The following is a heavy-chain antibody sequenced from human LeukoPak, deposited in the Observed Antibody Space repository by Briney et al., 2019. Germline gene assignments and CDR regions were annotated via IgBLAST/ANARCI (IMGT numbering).Heavy chain of an antibody. Sequence: SETLSLTCAVYGGSFSGYYWSWIRQPPGKGLEWIGEINHSGSTNYNPSLKSRVTISVDTSKNQFSLKLSSVTAADTAVYYCARGRFGARRVPNYFDYWGQGTLVTVSS. D-gene: IGHD3-3*01. V-gene: IGHV4-34*01. J-gene: IGHJ4*02. CDR3: ARGRFGARRVPNYFDY. CDR1: GGSFSGYY. CDR2: INHSGST.